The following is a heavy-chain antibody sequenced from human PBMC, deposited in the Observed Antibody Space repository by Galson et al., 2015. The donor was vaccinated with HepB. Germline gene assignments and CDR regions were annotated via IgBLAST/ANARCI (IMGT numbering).Heavy chain of an antibody. V-gene: IGHV3-48*02. J-gene: IGHJ4*02. CDR3: AREHYDILTGPDYFDY. D-gene: IGHD3-9*01. CDR1: GFTFSSYS. Sequence: SLRLSCAASGFTFSSYSMNWVRQAPGKGLEWVSYISSSSSTIYYADSVKGRFTISRDNAKNSLYLQMNSLRDEDTAVYYCAREHYDILTGPDYFDYWGQGTLVTVSS. CDR2: ISSSSSTI.